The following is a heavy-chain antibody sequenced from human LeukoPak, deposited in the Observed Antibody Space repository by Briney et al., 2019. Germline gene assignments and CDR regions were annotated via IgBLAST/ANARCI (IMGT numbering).Heavy chain of an antibody. Sequence: GGSLRLSCAASGFTVSSNYMSWVRQAPGKGLEWVSVIYSGGSTYYADSVKGRFTISRDNARNTLYLQMNSLRAEDTAVYYCARDARVGATWNYYYYYMDVWGKGTTVTVSS. CDR3: ARDARVGATWNYYYYYMDV. CDR1: GFTVSSNY. J-gene: IGHJ6*03. V-gene: IGHV3-66*02. D-gene: IGHD1-26*01. CDR2: IYSGGST.